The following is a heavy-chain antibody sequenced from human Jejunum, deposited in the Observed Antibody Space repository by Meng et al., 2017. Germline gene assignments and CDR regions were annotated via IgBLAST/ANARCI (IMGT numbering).Heavy chain of an antibody. CDR2: LYGSGAGI. J-gene: IGHJ4*02. CDR1: GFTFSTYA. V-gene: IGHV3-23*01. CDR3: AKDRRPDGFWPIDH. D-gene: IGHD3-3*01. Sequence: GESLKISCAASGFTFSTYAMNWVRQAPGKGLKWVAGLYGSGAGINYAESVKGRFTISRDNSRNTVYLQMNRLRVEDTAIYYFAKDRRPDGFWPIDHWGQGTLVTVSS.